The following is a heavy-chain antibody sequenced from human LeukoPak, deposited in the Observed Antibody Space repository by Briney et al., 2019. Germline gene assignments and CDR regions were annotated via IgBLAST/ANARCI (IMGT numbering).Heavy chain of an antibody. J-gene: IGHJ4*02. CDR1: GGTFSSYA. D-gene: IGHD2-2*01. CDR2: IIPIFGTA. CDR3: ARDRCSSISCFLFDY. Sequence: SVKVSCKASGGTFSSYAISWVRQAPGQGLEWMGGIIPIFGTANYAQKFQGRVTITADESTSTAYMELSSLRSEDTAMYYCARDRCSSISCFLFDYWGQGTLVTVSS. V-gene: IGHV1-69*01.